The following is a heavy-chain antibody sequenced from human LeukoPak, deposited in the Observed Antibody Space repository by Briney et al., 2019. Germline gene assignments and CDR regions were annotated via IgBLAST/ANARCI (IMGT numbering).Heavy chain of an antibody. V-gene: IGHV3-69-1*01. CDR3: AVSKSGGYYYVFDY. CDR2: ISSSSYI. D-gene: IGHD3-22*01. CDR1: GFTFSDYY. J-gene: IGHJ4*02. Sequence: GGSLRLSCAASGFTFSDYYMSWIRQAPGKGLEWVSSISSSSYIYYADSVKGRFTISRDNAKNSLYLQMNSLRAEDTAVYYCAVSKSGGYYYVFDYWGQGTLATVSS.